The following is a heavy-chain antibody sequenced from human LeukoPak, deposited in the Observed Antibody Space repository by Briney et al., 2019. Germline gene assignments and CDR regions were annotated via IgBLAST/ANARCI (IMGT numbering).Heavy chain of an antibody. CDR2: ISYDGSNK. D-gene: IGHD4-23*01. Sequence: PGRSLRLSCAASGFTFSSYAMHWVRQAPGKGLEWVAVISYDGSNKYYADSVKGRFTISRDNSKNTLYLQMNSLRAEDTAVYYCARWSGNSYYYYGMDVWGQGTLVTVSS. CDR1: GFTFSSYA. V-gene: IGHV3-30-3*01. J-gene: IGHJ6*02. CDR3: ARWSGNSYYYYGMDV.